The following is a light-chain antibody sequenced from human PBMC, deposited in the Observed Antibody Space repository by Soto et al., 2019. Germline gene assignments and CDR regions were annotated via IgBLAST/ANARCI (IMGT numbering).Light chain of an antibody. J-gene: IGKJ5*01. CDR2: GPS. V-gene: IGKV3-15*01. Sequence: EIVMTQSPATLSVSPGERATLSCRASQYIGSNLAWYQQKPGQAPRLLIYGPSTRATGLPARFSGSGSGTEFTLTISSLQSEDFAVYYCEQYNNWPITFGQGTRLEIK. CDR3: EQYNNWPIT. CDR1: QYIGSN.